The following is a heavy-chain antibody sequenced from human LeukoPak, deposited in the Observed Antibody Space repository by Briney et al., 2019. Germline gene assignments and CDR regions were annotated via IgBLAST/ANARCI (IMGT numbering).Heavy chain of an antibody. CDR2: ISSSGSTI. Sequence: KPGGSLRLSCAASGFTFSDYYMSWIRQAPGKGLEWVSYISSSGSTIYYADSVKGRFTISRDNAKNSLYLQMNSLRAEDTAVYYCARHIYSYTYIYFDYWGQGTLVTVSS. CDR1: GFTFSDYY. J-gene: IGHJ4*02. V-gene: IGHV3-11*04. CDR3: ARHIYSYTYIYFDY. D-gene: IGHD5-18*01.